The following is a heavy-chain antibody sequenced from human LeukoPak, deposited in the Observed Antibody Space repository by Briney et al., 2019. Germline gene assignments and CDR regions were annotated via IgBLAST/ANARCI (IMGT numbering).Heavy chain of an antibody. Sequence: ASVKVSCKASGYTFTSYDINWVRQATGQGLEWMGWMNPNSGNTGYAQKFQGRVTMTRNTSISTAYMELSSLRSEDTAVYYCAGGVVPAATTDPPPGEKKHYYYYMDVWGKGTTVTVSS. D-gene: IGHD2-2*01. J-gene: IGHJ6*03. CDR2: MNPNSGNT. V-gene: IGHV1-8*01. CDR1: GYTFTSYD. CDR3: AGGVVPAATTDPPPGEKKHYYYYMDV.